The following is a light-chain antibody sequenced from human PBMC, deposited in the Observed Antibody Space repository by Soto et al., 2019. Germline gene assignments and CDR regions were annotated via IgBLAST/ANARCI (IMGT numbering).Light chain of an antibody. CDR3: QQLNSYPFT. J-gene: IGKJ4*01. CDR1: QGMSSY. Sequence: DIQLTQSPSFLSASVGDRVTITCLASQGMSSYLAWYQQKPGKAPKLLIYAASTLQSGVPSRFSGSGSGTEFTLTISSLQPEDFATYYCQQLNSYPFTFGGGTKVEIK. CDR2: AAS. V-gene: IGKV1-9*01.